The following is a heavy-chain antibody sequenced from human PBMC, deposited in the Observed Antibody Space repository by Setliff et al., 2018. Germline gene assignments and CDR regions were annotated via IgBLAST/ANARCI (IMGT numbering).Heavy chain of an antibody. V-gene: IGHV1-69*05. D-gene: IGHD4-4*01. Sequence: KVSCKASGDTFSSYAINWVRQAPGQGLEWMGGIIPIFGTANYAQKFQGRLTITTVGSTSTAYMELSSLRSEDTAVYYCARADYIRYFYMDAWGKGTTVTVSS. CDR3: ARADYIRYFYMDA. CDR1: GDTFSSYA. CDR2: IIPIFGTA. J-gene: IGHJ6*03.